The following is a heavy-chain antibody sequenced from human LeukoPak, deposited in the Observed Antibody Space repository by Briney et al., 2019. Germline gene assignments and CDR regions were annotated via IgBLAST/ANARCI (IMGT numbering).Heavy chain of an antibody. CDR1: GGSVTGYY. V-gene: IGHV4-59*02. CDR3: ARERDSTYYAQGLLHL. J-gene: IGHJ5*02. CDR2: IYYTGTT. Sequence: PSETLSLTCGVSGGSVTGYYWNWIRQSPRKGLEWIGYIYYTGTTKYNPSFTSRVTISVDTSKNQISLKLTSVTAADTAVYYCARERDSTYYAQGLLHLWGQGTLVTVSS. D-gene: IGHD3-16*01.